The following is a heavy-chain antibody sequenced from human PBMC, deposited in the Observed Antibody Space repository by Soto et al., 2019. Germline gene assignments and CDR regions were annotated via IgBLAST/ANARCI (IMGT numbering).Heavy chain of an antibody. CDR3: AKDIFDRGDAFDI. CDR2: ISWNSGSI. CDR1: GFTFDDYA. Sequence: EVQLVESGGGLVQPGRSLRLSCAASGFTFDDYAMHWVRQAPGKGLEWVSGISWNSGSIGYADSVKGQFTISRDNAKNSLYLQMNSLRAEDTALYYCAKDIFDRGDAFDIWGQGTMVTVSS. V-gene: IGHV3-9*01. J-gene: IGHJ3*02.